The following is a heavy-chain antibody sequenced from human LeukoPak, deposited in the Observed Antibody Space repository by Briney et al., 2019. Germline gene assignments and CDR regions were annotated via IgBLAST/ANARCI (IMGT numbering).Heavy chain of an antibody. CDR1: GGSISSSSYY. J-gene: IGHJ4*02. CDR2: IYYSGST. Sequence: PSETLSLTCTVSGGSISSSSYYWGWIRQPPGKGLEWIGSIYYSGSTYYNPSLKSRVTISVDTSKNQFPLKLSSVTAADTAVYYCARQPEDFWSESRLDYWGQGTLVTVSS. D-gene: IGHD3-3*01. V-gene: IGHV4-39*01. CDR3: ARQPEDFWSESRLDY.